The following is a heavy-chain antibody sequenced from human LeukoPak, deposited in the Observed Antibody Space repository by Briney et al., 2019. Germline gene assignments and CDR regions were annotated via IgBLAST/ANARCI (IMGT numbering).Heavy chain of an antibody. Sequence: GGSLRLSCAASGFTFSSYEMNWVRQAPGKWLEWVSYISSSGSTIYYADSVKGRFTISRDNAKNSLYLQMNSLRAEDTAVYYCARGGGSGSYYPFDYWGQGTLVTVSS. CDR3: ARGGGSGSYYPFDY. CDR1: GFTFSSYE. CDR2: ISSSGSTI. D-gene: IGHD3-10*01. J-gene: IGHJ4*02. V-gene: IGHV3-48*03.